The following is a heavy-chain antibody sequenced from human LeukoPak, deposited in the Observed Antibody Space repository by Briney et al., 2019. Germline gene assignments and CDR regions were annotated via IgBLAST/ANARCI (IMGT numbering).Heavy chain of an antibody. Sequence: SETLSLTCTVSGGSISSSSYYWGWIRQPPGKGLEWIGSIYNSGSTYYNPYLKSRVTISVDTSKNQFSLKLSSVTAADTAVYYCARHRRSPWYFDYWGQGTLVTVSS. J-gene: IGHJ4*02. D-gene: IGHD1-26*01. CDR2: IYNSGST. V-gene: IGHV4-39*01. CDR3: ARHRRSPWYFDY. CDR1: GGSISSSSYY.